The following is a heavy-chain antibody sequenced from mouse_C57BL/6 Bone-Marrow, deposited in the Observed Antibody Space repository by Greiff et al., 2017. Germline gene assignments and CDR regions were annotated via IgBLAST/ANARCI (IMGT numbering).Heavy chain of an antibody. CDR2: IDPSDSYT. Sequence: QVQLQQPGAELVKPGASVKLSCKASGYTFTSYWMQWVKQRPGQGLEWIGEIDPSDSYTNYNQKFKGKATLTVDTSSSTAYMQLSSLTPEDSAVYYCARFSFFDYWGQGTTLTVSS. V-gene: IGHV1-50*01. CDR3: ARFSFFDY. CDR1: GYTFTSYW. J-gene: IGHJ2*01.